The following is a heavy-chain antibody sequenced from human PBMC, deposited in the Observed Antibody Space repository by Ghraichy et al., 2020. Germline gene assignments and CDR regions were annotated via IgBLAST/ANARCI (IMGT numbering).Heavy chain of an antibody. CDR1: GGSISSSSYY. CDR2: IYYSGST. V-gene: IGHV4-39*01. D-gene: IGHD1-1*01. J-gene: IGHJ6*02. Sequence: LETLSLTCTVSGGSISSSSYYWGWIRQPPGKGLEWIGSIYYSGSTYYNPSLKSRVTISVDTSKNQFSLKLSSVTAADTAVYYCARPNNWNCCMDVWGQGTTVTVSS. CDR3: ARPNNWNCCMDV.